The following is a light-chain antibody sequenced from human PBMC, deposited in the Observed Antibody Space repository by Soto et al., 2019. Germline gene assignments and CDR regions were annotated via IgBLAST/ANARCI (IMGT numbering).Light chain of an antibody. CDR1: SSDVCGYNY. J-gene: IGLJ1*01. CDR3: SSYTTSNTRQIV. Sequence: QSLLTQPASVSGSPGQSITSSCTGTSSDVCGYNYVSWYQHHPGKAPKLMIFDVSNRPSGVSNRFSGSKSGNTASLTISGLQPEDEADYYCSSYTTSNTRQIVFGTGTKVTVL. CDR2: DVS. V-gene: IGLV2-14*03.